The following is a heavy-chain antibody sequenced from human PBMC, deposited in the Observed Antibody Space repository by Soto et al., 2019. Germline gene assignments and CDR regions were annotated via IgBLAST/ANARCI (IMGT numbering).Heavy chain of an antibody. CDR2: IYYSGST. Sequence: SETLSLTCTVFGGSVSSRSFYWNWIRQPPGKGLEWIGYIYYSGSTNYNPSLKSRVTISVDTSKNQFSLKLSSVTAADTAVYYCARAAEVVVGATNRYFDYWGQGTLVTVPQ. J-gene: IGHJ4*02. CDR1: GGSVSSRSFY. D-gene: IGHD2-15*01. V-gene: IGHV4-61*01. CDR3: ARAAEVVVGATNRYFDY.